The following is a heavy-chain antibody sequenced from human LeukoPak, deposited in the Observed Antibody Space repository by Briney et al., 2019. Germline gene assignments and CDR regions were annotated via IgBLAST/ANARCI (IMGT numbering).Heavy chain of an antibody. CDR3: ADIPTYYYSSGSSY. Sequence: GGSLRLSCAASGFTFSTYAMHWVRQAPGKGLEWVAVISYDGTIKSYADSAKGRFTISRDNSKNTLYLQMDSLRAEDTAVYYCADIPTYYYSSGSSYWGQGTLVTVSS. V-gene: IGHV3-30-3*01. CDR2: ISYDGTIK. D-gene: IGHD3-10*01. J-gene: IGHJ4*02. CDR1: GFTFSTYA.